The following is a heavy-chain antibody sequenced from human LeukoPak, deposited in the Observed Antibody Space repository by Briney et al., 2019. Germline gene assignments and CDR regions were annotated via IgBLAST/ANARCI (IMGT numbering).Heavy chain of an antibody. CDR2: IYHSGST. CDR1: GYSISSGYY. D-gene: IGHD5-24*01. Sequence: SETLSLTCTVSGYSISSGYYWGWIRQPPGKGLEWIGSIYHSGSTYYNPSLKSRVTISVDTSKNQFSLKLSSVTAADTAVYYCARKSRGLHRPWYMDVWGKGTTVTVSS. CDR3: ARKSRGLHRPWYMDV. V-gene: IGHV4-38-2*02. J-gene: IGHJ6*03.